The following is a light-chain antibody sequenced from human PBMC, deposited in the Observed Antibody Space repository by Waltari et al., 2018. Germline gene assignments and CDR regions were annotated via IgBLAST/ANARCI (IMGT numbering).Light chain of an antibody. CDR1: SGSVLTPYH. Sequence: QTVVPPEPSLSVSPGGTVTLTCGLSSGSVLTPYHPTWYQQSPGQAPRTLIFDTNTRSSGVPDRFSGSILDNKAALTITGAQADDECDYYCVLSMGSGIWMFGGGTKLTVL. J-gene: IGLJ3*02. V-gene: IGLV8-61*01. CDR2: DTN. CDR3: VLSMGSGIWM.